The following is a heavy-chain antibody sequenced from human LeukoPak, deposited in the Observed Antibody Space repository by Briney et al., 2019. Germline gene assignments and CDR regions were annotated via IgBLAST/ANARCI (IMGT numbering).Heavy chain of an antibody. Sequence: ASVKISCKASGYTFTYYAMHWVRQAPGQRLEWMGRINAVNGNTKYSQKFQGRVTITRDTSASAAYMELSSLRSEDTAVYYCAREGMTYYDILTGYYKEYYFDYWGQGTLVTVSS. J-gene: IGHJ4*02. CDR3: AREGMTYYDILTGYYKEYYFDY. V-gene: IGHV1-3*01. CDR2: INAVNGNT. D-gene: IGHD3-9*01. CDR1: GYTFTYYA.